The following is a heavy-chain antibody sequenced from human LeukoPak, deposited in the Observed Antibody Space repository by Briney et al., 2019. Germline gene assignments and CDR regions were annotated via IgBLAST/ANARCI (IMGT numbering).Heavy chain of an antibody. D-gene: IGHD3-3*01. J-gene: IGHJ4*02. CDR2: IYYSGST. Sequence: PSETLSLTCTVSGGSISSSSYYWGWIRQPPGKGLEWIGSIYYSGSTYYNPSLKSRVTISVDTSKNQFSLKLSSVTAADTAVYYCAREAPPHLYDFWSGYLTWGQGTLVTVSS. CDR3: AREAPPHLYDFWSGYLT. CDR1: GGSISSSSYY. V-gene: IGHV4-39*07.